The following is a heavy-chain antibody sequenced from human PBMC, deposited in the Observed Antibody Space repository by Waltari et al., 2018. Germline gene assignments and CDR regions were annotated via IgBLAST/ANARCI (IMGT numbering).Heavy chain of an antibody. CDR2: RSYTGST. Sequence: GLTRRRPGQGLELYVTRSYTGSTYSSPSLNGRVTISRDTSKNQLALTLGYVTAADTALYYCGTYIGASLGTAAFDFWGQGTMVTVSS. CDR3: GTYIGASLGTAAFDF. D-gene: IGHD5-12*01. V-gene: IGHV4-39*01. J-gene: IGHJ3*01.